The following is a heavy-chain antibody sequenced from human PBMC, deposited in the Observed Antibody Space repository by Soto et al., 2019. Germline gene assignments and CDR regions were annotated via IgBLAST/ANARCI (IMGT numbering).Heavy chain of an antibody. Sequence: GGSLRLSCAASGFTFSSYAMSWVRQAPGKGLEWVSAISGSGGSTYYADSVKGRFTISRDNSKNTLYLQMNSPRAEDTAVYYCAKILLPVVVVPAAMSVDYYGMDVWGQGTTVTVSS. J-gene: IGHJ6*02. CDR3: AKILLPVVVVPAAMSVDYYGMDV. D-gene: IGHD2-2*01. CDR1: GFTFSSYA. CDR2: ISGSGGST. V-gene: IGHV3-23*01.